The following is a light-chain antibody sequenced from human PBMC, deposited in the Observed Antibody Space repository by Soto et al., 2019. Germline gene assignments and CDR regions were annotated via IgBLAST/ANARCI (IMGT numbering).Light chain of an antibody. Sequence: VLTQPASVSGSPGQSITISCTGTSSDVGGYNYVSWYQQHPGKAPKLMIYEVSNRPSGVSNRFSGSKSGNTASLTISGLQAEDEADYYCSSYTSSSTPVFGTGTKVTVL. CDR2: EVS. CDR3: SSYTSSSTPV. J-gene: IGLJ1*01. V-gene: IGLV2-14*01. CDR1: SSDVGGYNY.